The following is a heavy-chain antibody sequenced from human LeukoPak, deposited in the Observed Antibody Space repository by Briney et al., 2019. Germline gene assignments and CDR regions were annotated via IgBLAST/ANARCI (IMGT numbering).Heavy chain of an antibody. V-gene: IGHV4-30-4*01. Sequence: SQTLSLTCTVSGGSISSGDYYWSWIRQPPGKGLEWIGYIYYSGSTYYNPPLKSRVTISVDTSKNQFSLKLSSVTAADTAVYYCARVTGSGYYSADFDYWGQGTLVTVSS. CDR3: ARVTGSGYYSADFDY. D-gene: IGHD3-22*01. J-gene: IGHJ4*02. CDR1: GGSISSGDYY. CDR2: IYYSGST.